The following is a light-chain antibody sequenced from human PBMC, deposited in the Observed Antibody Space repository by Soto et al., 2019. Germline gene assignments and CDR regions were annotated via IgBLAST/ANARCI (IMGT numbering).Light chain of an antibody. J-gene: IGKJ2*01. Sequence: DIQMTQSPASLSASVGDRVTITCRASQSISKNLNWYQHRLGKAPQVLIYSASDSQIGVPSRFSASGSGTDFTLIISGLQPEDFVTYYCQQSYSSPYTFGQGTKLEIK. CDR2: SAS. V-gene: IGKV1-39*01. CDR1: QSISKN. CDR3: QQSYSSPYT.